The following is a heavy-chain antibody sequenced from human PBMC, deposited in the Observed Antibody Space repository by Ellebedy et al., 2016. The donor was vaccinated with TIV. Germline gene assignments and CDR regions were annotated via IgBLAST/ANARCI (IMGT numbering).Heavy chain of an antibody. D-gene: IGHD3-3*01. V-gene: IGHV1-46*01. J-gene: IGHJ4*02. CDR3: ARASGDD. CDR1: GYAFRSYH. Sequence: AASVQVSCKASGYAFRSYHMHWVRQAPGQGLEWMGMINPSGGSTRYEQKFQGRVTMTRDTSTSTVYMELSSLSSEDTAVYYCARASGDDWGQGTQVTVPS. CDR2: INPSGGST.